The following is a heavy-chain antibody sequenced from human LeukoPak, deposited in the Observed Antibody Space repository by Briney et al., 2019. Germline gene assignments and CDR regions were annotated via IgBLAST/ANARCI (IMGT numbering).Heavy chain of an antibody. Sequence: GGSLRLSCAASRYTFSSHGLTWVRQAPGKELEWVSTINGAGDNTYYAETVKGRFTISRDNSKNTLYLQMHSLRAEDTAIYYCSKVSVCYGCYLDYWGQGTLVTVS. J-gene: IGHJ4*02. CDR3: SKVSVCYGCYLDY. CDR1: RYTFSSHG. V-gene: IGHV3-23*01. D-gene: IGHD3-16*01. CDR2: INGAGDNT.